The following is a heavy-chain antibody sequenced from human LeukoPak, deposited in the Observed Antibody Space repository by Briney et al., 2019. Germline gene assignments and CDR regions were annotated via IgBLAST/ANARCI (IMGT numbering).Heavy chain of an antibody. CDR2: IYYSGST. CDR1: GGSISSYY. V-gene: IGHV4-59*08. CDR3: ARSAGWFGEPHDY. J-gene: IGHJ4*02. D-gene: IGHD3-10*01. Sequence: SETLSLTCTVSGGSISSYYWSWIRQPPGKGLERIGYIYYSGSTNYNPSLKSRVTISVDTSKNQFSLKLSSVTAADTAVYYCARSAGWFGEPHDYWGQGTLVTVSS.